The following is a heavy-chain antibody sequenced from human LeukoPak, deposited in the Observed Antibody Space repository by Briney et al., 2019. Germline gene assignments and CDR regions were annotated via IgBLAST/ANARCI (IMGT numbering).Heavy chain of an antibody. CDR2: IKQDGSEK. CDR3: ARDRYSST. J-gene: IGHJ5*02. CDR1: GFTFSSYW. V-gene: IGHV3-7*01. D-gene: IGHD6-13*01. Sequence: PVGSLRLSCAASGFTFSSYWMTWVRQAPGKGLEWVANIKQDGSEKYYVDFVKGRFTISRDNAKNSLYLQMNSLRGDDTAVYYCARDRYSSTWGQGTLVTVSS.